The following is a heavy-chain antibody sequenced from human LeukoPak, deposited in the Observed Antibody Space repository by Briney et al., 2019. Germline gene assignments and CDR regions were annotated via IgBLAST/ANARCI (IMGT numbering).Heavy chain of an antibody. J-gene: IGHJ6*04. CDR1: GSTFISYG. CDR3: ARDNKPWCSGGSCPGDV. D-gene: IGHD2-15*01. V-gene: IGHV1-18*01. Sequence: ASVKVSCKASGSTFISYGISWVRQAPGQGLEWMGWISVYNGNTNYAQKLQDRVTMTTDTSTSTAYMELRSLRSDDTAVYYCARDNKPWCSGGSCPGDVWGKGTTVTVSS. CDR2: ISVYNGNT.